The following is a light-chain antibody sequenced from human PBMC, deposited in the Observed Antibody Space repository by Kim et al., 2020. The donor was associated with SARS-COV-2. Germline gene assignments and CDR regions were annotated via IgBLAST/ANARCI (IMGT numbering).Light chain of an antibody. J-gene: IGLJ2*01. Sequence: QSALTQPASVSGSPGQLITISCTGTSYDVGSYDLVSWYQHHPGKVPKLMIYEVSKRPSGVSNRFSGTKSGNTASLTISGLQAEDEADYYCCSYARTMRLVFGGGTQLTVL. CDR3: CSYARTMRLV. V-gene: IGLV2-23*02. CDR1: SYDVGSYDL. CDR2: EVS.